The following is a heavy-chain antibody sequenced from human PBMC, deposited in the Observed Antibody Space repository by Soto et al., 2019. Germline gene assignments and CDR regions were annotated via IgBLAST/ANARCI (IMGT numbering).Heavy chain of an antibody. CDR2: IYYSGST. D-gene: IGHD3-10*01. V-gene: IGHV4-59*01. CDR3: ARYSYGSDYYFDY. J-gene: IGHJ4*02. CDR1: GGSIKSYY. Sequence: SLTCTVSGGSIKSYYWSWIRQPPGKGLEWIGSIYYSGSTNSSPSLKSRVTMSVDTSKNQFSLKLSAVIAADTAMYYCARYSYGSDYYFDYWGQGTLVTAPQ.